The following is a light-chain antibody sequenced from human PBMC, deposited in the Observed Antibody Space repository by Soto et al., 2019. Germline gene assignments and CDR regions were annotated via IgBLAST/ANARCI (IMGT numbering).Light chain of an antibody. J-gene: IGLJ3*02. V-gene: IGLV2-14*01. CDR1: TSDVGGDYNY. CDR3: SSYTNNSTWL. Sequence: QSVLAQPASVSGSPGQSITISCTRATSDVGGDYNYVSWYQHHPGKAPRLMIFEVYNRPSGISNRFSGSKSGNTASLTISGLQSEDEADYYCSSYTNNSTWLFGGGTQLTVL. CDR2: EVY.